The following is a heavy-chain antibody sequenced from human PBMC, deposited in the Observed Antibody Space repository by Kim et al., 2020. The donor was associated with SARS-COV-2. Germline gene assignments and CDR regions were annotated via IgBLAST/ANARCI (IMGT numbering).Heavy chain of an antibody. CDR2: ISAYNGNT. Sequence: ASVKVSCKASGYTFTSYGISWVRQAPGQGLEWMGWISAYNGNTNYAQKLQGRVTMTTDTSTSTAYMELRSLRSDDTAVYYCARDQGTEFWVAAAGIGDYYYGMDVWGQGTTVTVSS. CDR3: ARDQGTEFWVAAAGIGDYYYGMDV. J-gene: IGHJ6*02. CDR1: GYTFTSYG. V-gene: IGHV1-18*01. D-gene: IGHD6-13*01.